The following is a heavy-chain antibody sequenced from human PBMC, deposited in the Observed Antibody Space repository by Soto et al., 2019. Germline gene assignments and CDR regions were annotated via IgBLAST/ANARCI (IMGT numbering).Heavy chain of an antibody. CDR2: LSSNGGSA. V-gene: IGHV3-9*01. CDR1: GFLCDDYP. D-gene: IGHD2-2*01. Sequence: SLRLCCAAAGFLCDDYPMHWGRQVPGEGLEWVSGLSSNGGSAGYADSVKGRFTISRDNAKNTLYLQMNSLSVEDTAVYYCSRDLGWPAASVDPWGQGT. CDR3: SRDLGWPAASVDP. J-gene: IGHJ5*02.